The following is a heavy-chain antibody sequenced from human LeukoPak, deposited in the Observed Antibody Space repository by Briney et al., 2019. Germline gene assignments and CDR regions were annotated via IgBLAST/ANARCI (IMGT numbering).Heavy chain of an antibody. CDR2: ISACNGNT. D-gene: IGHD6-19*01. CDR3: ARDLSVVAGNYYYGMDV. V-gene: IGHV1-18*01. CDR1: GYTFTSYG. Sequence: ASVKVSCKASGYTFTSYGISWVRQAPAQGLEWMGWISACNGNTNYAQKLQGRVTMTTDTSTSTAYMELRSLRSDDTAVYYCARDLSVVAGNYYYGMDVWGQGTTVTVSS. J-gene: IGHJ6*02.